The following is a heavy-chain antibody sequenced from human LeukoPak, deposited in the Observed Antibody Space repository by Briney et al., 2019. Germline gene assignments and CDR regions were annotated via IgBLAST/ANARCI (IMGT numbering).Heavy chain of an antibody. J-gene: IGHJ4*02. CDR1: GGSFSGYY. D-gene: IGHD5-24*01. CDR2: INHSGST. V-gene: IGHV4-34*01. Sequence: SETLSLTCAVYGGSFSGYYWSWIRQPPGKGLEWIGEINHSGSTNYNPPLKSRVTISVDTPKNQFSLKLSSVTAADTAVYYCARGNGYSGWGQGTLVTVSS. CDR3: ARGNGYSG.